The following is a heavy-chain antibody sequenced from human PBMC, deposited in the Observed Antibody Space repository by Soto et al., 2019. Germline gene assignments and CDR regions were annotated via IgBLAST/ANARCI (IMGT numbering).Heavy chain of an antibody. D-gene: IGHD3-22*01. CDR1: GFTFSSYA. V-gene: IGHV3-23*01. Sequence: PGESLKISCAASGFTFSSYAMSWVRQAPGKGLEWVSAISGSGGSTYYADSVKGRFTISRDNSKNTLYLQMNSLRAEDTAVYYCAKDQVTMISESAFDIWGQGTMVTVSS. J-gene: IGHJ3*02. CDR2: ISGSGGST. CDR3: AKDQVTMISESAFDI.